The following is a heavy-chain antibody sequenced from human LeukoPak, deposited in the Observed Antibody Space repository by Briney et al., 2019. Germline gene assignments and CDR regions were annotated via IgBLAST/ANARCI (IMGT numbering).Heavy chain of an antibody. CDR3: AREDSSSGTNDY. V-gene: IGHV1-2*02. Sequence: ASVKVSCEASGYTFTGYYMHWVRQAPGQGLEWMGWINPNSGGTNYAQKFQGRVTMTRDTSISTAYMELSRLRSDDTAVYYCAREDSSSGTNDYWGQGTLVTVSS. D-gene: IGHD1-1*01. CDR1: GYTFTGYY. CDR2: INPNSGGT. J-gene: IGHJ4*02.